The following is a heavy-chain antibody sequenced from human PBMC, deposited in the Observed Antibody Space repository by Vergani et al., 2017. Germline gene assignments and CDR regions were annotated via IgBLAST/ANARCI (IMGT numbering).Heavy chain of an antibody. D-gene: IGHD4-17*01. V-gene: IGHV3-9*01. CDR1: GFTFSSYA. Sequence: VQLVESGGGVVQPGRSLRLSCAASGFTFSSYAMHWVRQAPGKGLEWVSGISWNSGSIGYADSVKGRFTISRDNAKNSLYLQMNSLRAEDTAVYYCARDQVYYGDYGTFDYWGQGTLVTVSS. CDR3: ARDQVYYGDYGTFDY. J-gene: IGHJ4*02. CDR2: ISWNSGSI.